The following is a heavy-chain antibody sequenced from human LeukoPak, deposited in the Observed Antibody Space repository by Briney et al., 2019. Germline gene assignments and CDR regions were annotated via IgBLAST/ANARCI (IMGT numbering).Heavy chain of an antibody. V-gene: IGHV1-18*01. J-gene: IGHJ4*02. CDR2: ISTYRGNT. Sequence: GASVHVSCKASVYSYAGYGISGVRPAPGRGLEWIGWISTYRGNTNYAHNLHGRLTVTPQTYTSEASIALRNQRASDTAVDELVRVGSAPGLLDYWGQGTQLTVPS. CDR3: VRVGSAPGLLDY. D-gene: IGHD6-13*01. CDR1: VYSYAGYG.